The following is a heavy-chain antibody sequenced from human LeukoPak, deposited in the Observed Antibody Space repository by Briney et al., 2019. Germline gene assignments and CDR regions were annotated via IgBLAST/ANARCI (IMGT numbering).Heavy chain of an antibody. CDR3: AIDLASFDL. Sequence: SETLSLTCTVSGGSISSGYWCWSRHRPGKGMELIGYIYYSGSTSYNPTLTRRVSVSVATSKNQFSLTLSSVTATATAASYCAIDLASFDLWGQGTLVTVSS. V-gene: IGHV4-59*01. D-gene: IGHD5-12*01. CDR2: IYYSGST. CDR1: GGSISSGY. J-gene: IGHJ5*02.